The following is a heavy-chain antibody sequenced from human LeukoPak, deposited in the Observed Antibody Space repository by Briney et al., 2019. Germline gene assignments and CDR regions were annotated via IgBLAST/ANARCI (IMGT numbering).Heavy chain of an antibody. CDR2: ISSSSSTI. Sequence: GGSLRLSCAASGFTFSSYSMNWVRQAPGKGLEWVSYISSSSSTIYYADSVKGRFTISRDNAKNSLYLQMNSLRAEGTAVYYCARLSPRGPFDYWGQGTLVTVSS. V-gene: IGHV3-48*01. CDR1: GFTFSSYS. J-gene: IGHJ4*02. CDR3: ARLSPRGPFDY. D-gene: IGHD3/OR15-3a*01.